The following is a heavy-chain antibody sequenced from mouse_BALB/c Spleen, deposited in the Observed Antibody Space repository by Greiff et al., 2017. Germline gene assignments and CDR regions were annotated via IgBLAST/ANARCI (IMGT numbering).Heavy chain of an antibody. V-gene: IGHV1S81*02. CDR2: INPSNGRT. J-gene: IGHJ1*01. Sequence: QVQLQQPGAELVKPGASVKLSCKASGYTFTSYWMHWVKQRPGQGLEWIGEINPSNGRTNYNEKFKSKATLTVDKSSSTAYMQLSSLTSEDSAVYYCARGRILWYFEVWGGGTTVTVSS. CDR1: GYTFTSYW. CDR3: ARGRILWYFEV.